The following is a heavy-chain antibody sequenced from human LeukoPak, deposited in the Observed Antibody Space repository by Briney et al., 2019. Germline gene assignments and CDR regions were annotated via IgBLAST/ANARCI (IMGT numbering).Heavy chain of an antibody. V-gene: IGHV3-23*01. Sequence: GGSLRLSCAASGFTFSTYSMSWFRQAPGKGLVGVAGITDSGGATFYADSVKGRLTISRDNSKSAVFLPMNRLRAEDTAVYYCAKLPLVGNWFDPWGQGTLVTVSS. CDR3: AKLPLVGNWFDP. CDR2: ITDSGGAT. J-gene: IGHJ5*02. CDR1: GFTFSTYS. D-gene: IGHD2-2*01.